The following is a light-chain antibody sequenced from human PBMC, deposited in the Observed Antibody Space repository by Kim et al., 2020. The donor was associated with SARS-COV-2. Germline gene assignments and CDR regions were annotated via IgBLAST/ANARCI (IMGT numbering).Light chain of an antibody. CDR1: QTINSW. J-gene: IGKJ1*01. CDR3: QQYNSYPWT. V-gene: IGKV1-5*03. CDR2: TAS. Sequence: DIQMTQSPSTLSASVGDRVTITCRASQTINSWLAWYQQKPGKAPKLLIYTASSLESGVSSRFSGSGSGTEFTLTISSLQPDDFATYYCQQYNSYPWTFGQGTKVDIK.